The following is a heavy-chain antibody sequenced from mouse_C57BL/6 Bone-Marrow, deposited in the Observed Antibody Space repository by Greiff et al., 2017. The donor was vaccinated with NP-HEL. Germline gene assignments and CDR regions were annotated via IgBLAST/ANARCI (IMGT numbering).Heavy chain of an antibody. CDR3: ARNLLLGW. CDR2: INPSSGYT. V-gene: IGHV1-7*01. J-gene: IGHJ2*01. Sequence: QVQLQQSGAELAKPGATVKLSCKASGYTFTSYWMHWVNQRPGQGLDWIGYINPSSGYTKYNQKFKDKATLTADKSTTTAYMQLSSLTYEDSAVYSCARNLLLGWWGQGTTLTVSS. CDR1: GYTFTSYW. D-gene: IGHD1-1*01.